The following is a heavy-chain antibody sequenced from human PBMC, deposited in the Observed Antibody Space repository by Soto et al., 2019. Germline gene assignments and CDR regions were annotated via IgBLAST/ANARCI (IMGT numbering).Heavy chain of an antibody. CDR3: AREFKFPRWELLRYLDY. CDR2: IYTSGST. D-gene: IGHD1-26*01. J-gene: IGHJ4*02. Sequence: SETLSLTCTVSAGSISSYYWSWIRQPAGKGLEWIGRIYTSGSTNYNPSLKSRVTMSVDTSKNQFSLKLSSVTAADTAVNYCAREFKFPRWELLRYLDYWGQGTLVTVSS. V-gene: IGHV4-4*07. CDR1: AGSISSYY.